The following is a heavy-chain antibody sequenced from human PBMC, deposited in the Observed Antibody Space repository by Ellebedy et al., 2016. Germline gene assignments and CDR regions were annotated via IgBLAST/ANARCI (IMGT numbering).Heavy chain of an antibody. J-gene: IGHJ3*02. CDR2: IKQHGSEK. V-gene: IGHV3-7*01. CDR1: GFTFSYYW. CDR3: ARLHTARLKGPVGPASIRSDALDI. D-gene: IGHD2-2*01. Sequence: GGSLRLSCTASGFTFSYYWMSWVRQAPGKGLEWVANIKQHGSEKDYVDSVKGRFTISRDNSKNTLYLQMNSLKPEDTAVYYCARLHTARLKGPVGPASIRSDALDIWGQGTLVTVSS.